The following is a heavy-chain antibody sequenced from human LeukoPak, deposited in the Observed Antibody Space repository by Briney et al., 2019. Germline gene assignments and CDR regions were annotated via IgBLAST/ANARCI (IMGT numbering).Heavy chain of an antibody. J-gene: IGHJ4*02. CDR2: ISPSGGSR. D-gene: IGHD1-7*01. CDR3: ARVADSNYYFDF. CDR1: GFIFGSCA. V-gene: IGHV3-23*01. Sequence: PGGSLRLSCAASGFIFGSCAMSWVRQSPGKGLEWVSAISPSGGSRYYADSVKGRFTISRDNSKNTLYLQMNSLRAEETALYYCARVADSNYYFDFWGQGTLVTVSS.